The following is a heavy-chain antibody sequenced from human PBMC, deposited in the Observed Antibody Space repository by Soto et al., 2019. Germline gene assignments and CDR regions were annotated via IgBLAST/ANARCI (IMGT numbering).Heavy chain of an antibody. J-gene: IGHJ6*02. D-gene: IGHD3-16*01. CDR2: IYYIGSP. CDR3: ARERVLGDGGGFDV. V-gene: IGHV4-31*03. CDR1: GAAVSGGGQY. Sequence: ASETLSLTCSVSGAAVSGGGQYWNWVRQLPGKGLEWIGNIYYIGSPDYNPSLKSRVTISLGTSKNQFPLKLISVTAADTAVYYCARERVLGDGGGFDVWRQRTTVTVSS.